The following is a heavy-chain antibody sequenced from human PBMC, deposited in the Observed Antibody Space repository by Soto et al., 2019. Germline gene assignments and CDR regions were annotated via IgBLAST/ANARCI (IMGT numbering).Heavy chain of an antibody. CDR3: ARDLYYDILTGYSYSYYGMDV. V-gene: IGHV4-30-4*01. D-gene: IGHD3-9*01. Sequence: SETLSLTXTVSGGSISSGDYYWSWIRQPPGKGLEWIGYIYYSGSTYYNPSLKSRVTISVDTSKNQFSLKLSSVTAADTAVYYCARDLYYDILTGYSYSYYGMDVWGQGTTVTVSS. J-gene: IGHJ6*02. CDR2: IYYSGST. CDR1: GGSISSGDYY.